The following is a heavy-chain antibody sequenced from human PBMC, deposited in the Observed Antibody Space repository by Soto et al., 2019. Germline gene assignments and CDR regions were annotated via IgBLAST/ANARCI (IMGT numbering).Heavy chain of an antibody. CDR2: ISGSGGST. CDR1: GFTFSSYA. D-gene: IGHD3-10*01. Sequence: GGSLRLSCAASGFTFSSYAMSWVRQAPGKGLEWVSAISGSGGSTYYADSVKGRFTISRDNSKNTLYLQMNSLRAEDTAVYYCAKDAMSGSYRPEYFQHWGQGTLVTVSS. CDR3: AKDAMSGSYRPEYFQH. J-gene: IGHJ1*01. V-gene: IGHV3-23*01.